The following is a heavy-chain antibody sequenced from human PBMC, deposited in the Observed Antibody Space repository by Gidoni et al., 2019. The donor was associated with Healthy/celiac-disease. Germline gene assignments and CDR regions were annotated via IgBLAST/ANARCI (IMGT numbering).Heavy chain of an antibody. D-gene: IGHD5-18*01. CDR3: ARDQDVDTAMETGWGYMDV. V-gene: IGHV3-21*01. Sequence: EVQLVESGGGLVKPGGSLRFSCAASGFPFSIYSMTWVRQAPGKGLEWVSSISSSSSYIYYADSVKGRFTISRDNAKNSLYLQMNSLRAEDTAVYYCARDQDVDTAMETGWGYMDVWGKGTTVTVSS. CDR1: GFPFSIYS. CDR2: ISSSSSYI. J-gene: IGHJ6*03.